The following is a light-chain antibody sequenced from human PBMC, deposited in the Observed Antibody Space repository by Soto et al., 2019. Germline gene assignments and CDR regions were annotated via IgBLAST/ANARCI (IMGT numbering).Light chain of an antibody. J-gene: IGLJ2*01. CDR2: EVY. CDR3: HSYRSSSARV. Sequence: QSVLTQPASVSGSPGQSITISCTGTSSDVGGYDYVSWYQQHPGTAPKLIIYEVYYRPSGVSNRFSGSKSGNTASLTISGLQPEDEANYYCHSYRSSSARVFGGGTKVTVL. CDR1: SSDVGGYDY. V-gene: IGLV2-14*03.